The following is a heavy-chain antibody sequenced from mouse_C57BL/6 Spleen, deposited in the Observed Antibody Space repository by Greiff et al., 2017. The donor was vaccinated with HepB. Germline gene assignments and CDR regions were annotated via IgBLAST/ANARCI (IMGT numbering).Heavy chain of an antibody. D-gene: IGHD3-2*02. CDR3: ARGPQASDY. Sequence: EVKVVESGGGLVKPGGSLKLSCAASGFTFSSYAMSWVRQTPEKRLEWVATISDGGSYTYYPDNVKGRFTISRDNAKNNLYLQMSHLKSEDTAMYYCARGPQASDYWGQGTTLTVSS. J-gene: IGHJ2*01. CDR1: GFTFSSYA. V-gene: IGHV5-4*03. CDR2: ISDGGSYT.